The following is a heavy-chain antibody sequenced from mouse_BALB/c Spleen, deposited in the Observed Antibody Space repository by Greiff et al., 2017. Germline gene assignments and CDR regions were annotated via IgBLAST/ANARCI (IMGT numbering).Heavy chain of an antibody. CDR3: ARGGDPFAY. CDR2: IWGDGST. CDR1: GFSLTGYG. V-gene: IGHV2-6-7*01. D-gene: IGHD3-3*01. J-gene: IGHJ3*01. Sequence: QVHVKQSGPGLVAPSQSLSITCTVSGFSLTGYGVNWVRQPPGKGLEWLGMIWGDGSTDYNSALKSRLSISKDNSKSQVFLKMNSLQTDDTARYYCARGGDPFAYWGQGTLVTVSA.